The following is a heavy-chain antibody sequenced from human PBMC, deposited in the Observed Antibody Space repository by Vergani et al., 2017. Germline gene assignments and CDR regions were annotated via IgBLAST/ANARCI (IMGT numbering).Heavy chain of an antibody. CDR3: ANALDQNCKGGNCYSYYYGFDL. CDR2: ISGSGGNT. Sequence: EVQLLESGGNLIQPGGSLRLSCGASVFTFSSYAMTWVRLATGKGLQWVSAISGSGGNTFYTDSVKGRFTISIDNSKDTLYLQMNSLTVQDTAIYYCANALDQNCKGGNCYSYYYGFDLLGQGTTVTVSS. D-gene: IGHD2-21*01. V-gene: IGHV3-23*01. J-gene: IGHJ6*02. CDR1: VFTFSSYA.